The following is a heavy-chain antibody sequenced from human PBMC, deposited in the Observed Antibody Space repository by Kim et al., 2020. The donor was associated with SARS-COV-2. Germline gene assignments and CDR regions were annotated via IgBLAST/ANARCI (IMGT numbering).Heavy chain of an antibody. J-gene: IGHJ4*02. D-gene: IGHD5-12*01. Sequence: SVKGRLTISRDNSKNTLYLQMNSLRAEDTAVYYCAKAPYIVATITHYFDYWGQGTLVTVSS. CDR3: AKAPYIVATITHYFDY. V-gene: IGHV3-23*01.